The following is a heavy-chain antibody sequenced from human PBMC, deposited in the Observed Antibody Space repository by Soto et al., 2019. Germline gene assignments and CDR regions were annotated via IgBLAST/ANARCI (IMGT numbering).Heavy chain of an antibody. J-gene: IGHJ4*02. V-gene: IGHV3-23*01. CDR2: ISGSGGST. CDR3: AKCEAEWFGELLVY. D-gene: IGHD3-10*01. CDR1: GFTFSSYA. Sequence: EVQLLESGGGLGQPGGSLRLSCAASGFTFSSYAMSWVRQAPGKGLEWVSAISGSGGSTYYADSVKGRFTISRDNSKNTLYLQMNSLRAEDTAVYYCAKCEAEWFGELLVYWGQGTLVTVSS.